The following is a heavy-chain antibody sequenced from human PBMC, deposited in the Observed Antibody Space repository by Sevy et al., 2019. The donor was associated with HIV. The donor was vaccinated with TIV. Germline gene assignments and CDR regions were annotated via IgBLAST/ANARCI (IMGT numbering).Heavy chain of an antibody. CDR3: ARELIVVVPAAKGPHYYYHGMDV. CDR1: GFTFSSYG. CDR2: IWYDGSNK. D-gene: IGHD2-2*01. V-gene: IGHV3-33*01. Sequence: GGSLRLSCAASGFTFSSYGMHWVRQAPGKGLEWVAVIWYDGSNKYYADSVKGRFTISRDNSKNTLYLQMNSLRAEDTAVYYCARELIVVVPAAKGPHYYYHGMDVWGQGTTVTVSS. J-gene: IGHJ6*02.